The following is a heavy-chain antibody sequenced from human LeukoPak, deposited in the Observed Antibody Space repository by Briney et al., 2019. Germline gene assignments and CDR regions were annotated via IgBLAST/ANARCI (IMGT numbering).Heavy chain of an antibody. CDR2: INTDGSTT. CDR1: GFTFSTYW. V-gene: IGHV3-74*01. Sequence: GGSLRLSCAASGFTFSTYWMHWVRQAPGKGLAWVSRINTDGSTTGYADSVKGRFTISRDNAKNTLYLQMSSLRAEDTAVYYCARGTMIGEYWGQGTLVTVSS. D-gene: IGHD3-10*02. CDR3: ARGTMIGEY. J-gene: IGHJ4*02.